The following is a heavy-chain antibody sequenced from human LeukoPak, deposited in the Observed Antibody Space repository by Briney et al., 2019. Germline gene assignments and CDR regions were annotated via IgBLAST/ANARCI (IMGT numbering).Heavy chain of an antibody. CDR1: GYTFTSYG. CDR3: ARDLESSITMIVVVPRPCDY. CDR2: ISAYNGNT. J-gene: IGHJ4*02. D-gene: IGHD3-22*01. V-gene: IGHV1-18*01. Sequence: GASVEVPCKASGYTFTSYGISWVRRATGQGLEWLGWISAYNGNTNYAQKLQGRVTMSTDTSTSTAYMELRSLRSDDTAVYYCARDLESSITMIVVVPRPCDYWGQGTLVTVSS.